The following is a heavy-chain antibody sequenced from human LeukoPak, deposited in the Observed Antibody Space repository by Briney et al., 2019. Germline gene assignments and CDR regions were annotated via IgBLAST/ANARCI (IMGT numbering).Heavy chain of an antibody. CDR2: TYYRSKWYS. V-gene: IGHV6-1*01. Sequence: SQTLSLTCAISGDSVSSNSAAWNWIRHSPSRGLEWLGRTYYRSKWYSDCALSVKSRIIINPDTSKNQFSLQLNSVTPEDTAVYYCARGPQLLGYFYIDVWDKGSTVTVSS. D-gene: IGHD2-2*01. CDR1: GDSVSSNSAA. J-gene: IGHJ6*03. CDR3: ARGPQLLGYFYIDV.